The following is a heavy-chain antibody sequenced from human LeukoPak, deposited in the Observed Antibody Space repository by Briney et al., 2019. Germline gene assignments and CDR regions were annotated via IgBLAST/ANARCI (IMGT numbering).Heavy chain of an antibody. CDR1: GYTFTSYY. CDR3: ARDGYYYMDV. CDR2: INPSGGST. Sequence: ASVKVSCKASGYTFTSYYMHWVRQAPGQGLEWMGIINPSGGSTSYAQKFQGRVTMTRDMSTSTAYMELRSLRSDDTAVYYCARDGYYYMDVWGKGTTVTISS. J-gene: IGHJ6*03. V-gene: IGHV1-46*01.